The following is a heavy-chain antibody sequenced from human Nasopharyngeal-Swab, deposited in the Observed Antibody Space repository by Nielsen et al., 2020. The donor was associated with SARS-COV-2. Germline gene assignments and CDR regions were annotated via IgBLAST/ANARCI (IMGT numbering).Heavy chain of an antibody. CDR1: GGSVNNNDW. J-gene: IGHJ6*03. D-gene: IGHD2-2*01. Sequence: SETLSLTCTVSGGSVNNNDWRTWVRQSPGKGLEWIGEVSHSGNTIYSPSLQIRVTFSMDKSKSQFSLRLTSVSAADTAVYFCARGNLVVVPSPILGLGPFFYYFSLNVWGKGTTVTVSS. CDR2: VSHSGNT. CDR3: ARGNLVVVPSPILGLGPFFYYFSLNV. V-gene: IGHV4-4*02.